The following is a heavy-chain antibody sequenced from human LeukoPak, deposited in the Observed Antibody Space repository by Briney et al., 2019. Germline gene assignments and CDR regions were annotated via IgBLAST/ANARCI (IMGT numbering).Heavy chain of an antibody. J-gene: IGHJ4*02. D-gene: IGHD4-23*01. CDR1: GFTFSNYA. V-gene: IGHV3-23*01. CDR3: AKDRPNEDNSLFDY. Sequence: PGGSLRLSCAASGFTFSNYAMSWVRQAPGKGLEWVSVISGSGDATVYADSVKGRFTISRDNSKNTLYLQMNSLRAEDTAVYYCAKDRPNEDNSLFDYWGQGALVTVSS. CDR2: ISGSGDAT.